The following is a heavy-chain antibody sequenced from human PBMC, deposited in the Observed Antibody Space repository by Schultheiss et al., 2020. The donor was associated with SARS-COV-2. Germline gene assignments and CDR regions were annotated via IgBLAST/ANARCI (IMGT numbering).Heavy chain of an antibody. CDR1: GFTFSDYY. J-gene: IGHJ4*02. CDR2: ISSSSSYI. V-gene: IGHV3-11*06. CDR3: ARDKYYFDY. Sequence: GGSLRLSCAVSGFTFSDYYMSWIRQAPGKGLEWVSSISSSSSYIYYADSVKGRFTISRDNAKNSLYLQMNSLRAEDTAVYYCARDKYYFDYWGQGTLVTVSS.